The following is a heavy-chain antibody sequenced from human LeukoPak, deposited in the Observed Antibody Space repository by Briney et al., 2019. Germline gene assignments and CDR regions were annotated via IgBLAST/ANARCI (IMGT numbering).Heavy chain of an antibody. J-gene: IGHJ4*02. CDR2: ISHDGSNK. V-gene: IGHV3-30*18. D-gene: IGHD4-4*01. Sequence: PGGSLRLSCAASGFTFSSYGMHWVRQAPGKGLEWVAVISHDGSNKYYADSVKGRFTISRDNSKNTLYLQMNSLRAEDTAVYYCAKVRSQYSQASGYWGRGTLVTVSS. CDR1: GFTFSSYG. CDR3: AKVRSQYSQASGY.